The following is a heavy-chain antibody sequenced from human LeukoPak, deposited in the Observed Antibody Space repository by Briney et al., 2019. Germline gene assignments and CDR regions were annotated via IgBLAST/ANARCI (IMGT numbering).Heavy chain of an antibody. J-gene: IGHJ3*02. D-gene: IGHD6-13*01. CDR2: ISSSGSTI. CDR1: RFTITTYD. V-gene: IGHV3-48*03. Sequence: GGSLRLSCAASRFTITTYDMSWVRQAPGKGLEWVSYISSSGSTIYYADSVKGRFTISRDNAKNSLYLQMNSLRAEDTAVYYCARALAGAAAGTPGAFDIWGQGTMVTVSS. CDR3: ARALAGAAAGTPGAFDI.